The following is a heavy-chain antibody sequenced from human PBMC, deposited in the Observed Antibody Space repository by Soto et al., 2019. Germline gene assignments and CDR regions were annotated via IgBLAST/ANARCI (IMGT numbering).Heavy chain of an antibody. CDR3: GRGGSDSPMAPGY. CDR1: GFMFNSYV. Sequence: GGSLRLSCAASGFMFNSYVMHWVRRAPGKGLEWVGFISYDGTKKDYADSVKGRFIISRDNSEETLYLQMNSLRAEDTAVFYCGRGGSDSPMAPGYWGQGTLVTVSS. D-gene: IGHD5-18*01. J-gene: IGHJ4*02. V-gene: IGHV3-30*04. CDR2: ISYDGTKK.